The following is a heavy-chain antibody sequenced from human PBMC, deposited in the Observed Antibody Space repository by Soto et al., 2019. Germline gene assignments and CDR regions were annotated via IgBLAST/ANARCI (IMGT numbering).Heavy chain of an antibody. J-gene: IGHJ6*02. Sequence: PSESLSLTCTVSGGSICSYYWSWIRQPPGKGLEWIGYIYYSGSTNYNPSLKSRVTISVDTSKNQFSLKLSSVTAADTAVYYCASHGSSPLDYYYYYGMDVWGQGTTVTVSS. CDR3: ASHGSSPLDYYYYYGMDV. CDR2: IYYSGST. CDR1: GGSICSYY. V-gene: IGHV4-59*08.